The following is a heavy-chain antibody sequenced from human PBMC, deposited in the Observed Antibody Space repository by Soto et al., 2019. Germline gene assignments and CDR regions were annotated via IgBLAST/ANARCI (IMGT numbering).Heavy chain of an antibody. J-gene: IGHJ6*02. CDR3: ARSEEDSDYYYYGMDV. Sequence: SQTLSLTCVGSGDTVSSNSVAWNWVRQSPSRGLEWLGRTYYRSRWYSDYAVSVRSRIDINADTSKDQVSLQLNSVTPEDTAVYYCARSEEDSDYYYYGMDVWGQGTTVTVSS. CDR1: GDTVSSNSVA. D-gene: IGHD2-15*01. CDR2: TYYRSRWYS. V-gene: IGHV6-1*01.